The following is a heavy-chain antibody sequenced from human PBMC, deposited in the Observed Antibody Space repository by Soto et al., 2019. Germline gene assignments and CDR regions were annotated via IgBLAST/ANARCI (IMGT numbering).Heavy chain of an antibody. CDR3: AKNCGGDCYTNFDF. Sequence: EVQLLESGGGLVQPGGSLRLSCAASGFTFSSSAMSWVRQAPGMGLEWFSGVGGSGGTTYSADSVKGRFTISRDNSKNTLYLQMNSLRAEDTAVYYCAKNCGGDCYTNFDFWGQGTLVTVSS. CDR2: VGGSGGTT. V-gene: IGHV3-23*01. D-gene: IGHD2-21*02. CDR1: GFTFSSSA. J-gene: IGHJ4*02.